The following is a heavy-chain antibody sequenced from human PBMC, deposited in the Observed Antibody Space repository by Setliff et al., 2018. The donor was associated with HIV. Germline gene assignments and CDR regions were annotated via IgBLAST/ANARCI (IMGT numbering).Heavy chain of an antibody. V-gene: IGHV4-31*02. CDR2: IHYTGSN. CDR3: ARGGNSRAAWFDS. CDR1: GGSITSGGHY. J-gene: IGHJ5*01. Sequence: PSETLSLTCTVFGGSITSGGHYWSWIRQQAGKSLEWIGYIHYTGSNFDNPSLTDRRTMSVDTSANQFSLKLTSVTAADTAGYYCARGGNSRAAWFDSWGQGTLGTV. D-gene: IGHD5-12*01.